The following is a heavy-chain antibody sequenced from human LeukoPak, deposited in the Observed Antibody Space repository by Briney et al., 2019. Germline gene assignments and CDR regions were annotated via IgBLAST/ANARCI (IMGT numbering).Heavy chain of an antibody. J-gene: IGHJ4*02. CDR3: ARDRPPQLVRPFDY. CDR1: GYTFTGSY. Sequence: ASVKVSCKASGYTFTGSYMHWVRQAPGQGLEWMGWINLNSGGTNYAQKFQDRVTMTRDTSISTAYMELSRLTSDDTAVYYCARDRPPQLVRPFDYWGQGTLVTVSS. CDR2: INLNSGGT. V-gene: IGHV1-2*02. D-gene: IGHD6-13*01.